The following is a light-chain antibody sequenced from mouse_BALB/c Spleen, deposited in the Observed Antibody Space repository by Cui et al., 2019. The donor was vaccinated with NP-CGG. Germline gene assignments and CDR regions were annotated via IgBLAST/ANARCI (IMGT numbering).Light chain of an antibody. Sequence: QAVVTQESALTTSPGGTVTPTCRSNTGAVTTSNYANWVQEKPDHLFTGLIGGTNNRAPGGPARFSGSLIGDKAALTITGAQTEDEAIYFCALWYSNHWVFGGGTKLTVL. J-gene: IGLJ1*01. CDR3: ALWYSNHWV. CDR2: GTN. CDR1: TGAVTTSNY. V-gene: IGLV1*01.